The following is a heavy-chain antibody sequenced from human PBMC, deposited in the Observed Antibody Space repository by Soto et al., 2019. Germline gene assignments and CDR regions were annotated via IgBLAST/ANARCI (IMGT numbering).Heavy chain of an antibody. Sequence: SVKVSCKASGFTFTSSAVQWVRQARGQRLEWIGWIVVGSGNTNYAQKFQERVTITRDMSTSTAYMELSSLRSEDTAVYYCAADKQYYYDSGGYYYNYYYYGMDVWGQGTTVTVSS. CDR1: GFTFTSSA. CDR3: AADKQYYYDSGGYYYNYYYYGMDV. D-gene: IGHD3-22*01. J-gene: IGHJ6*02. V-gene: IGHV1-58*01. CDR2: IVVGSGNT.